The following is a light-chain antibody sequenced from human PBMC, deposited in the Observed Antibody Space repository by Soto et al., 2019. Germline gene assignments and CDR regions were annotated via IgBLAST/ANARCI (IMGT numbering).Light chain of an antibody. CDR3: QQSYNSPPVT. CDR1: QSISSY. CDR2: AAS. V-gene: IGKV1-39*01. Sequence: DIQMTQSPSSLSASVGDRVTIICRASQSISSYLNWYQQKPGKAPKILISAASTLESGVPSRFSGRGSGTNFTLTISSVQAEDVATYYCQQSYNSPPVTFGGGTTVDIK. J-gene: IGKJ4*01.